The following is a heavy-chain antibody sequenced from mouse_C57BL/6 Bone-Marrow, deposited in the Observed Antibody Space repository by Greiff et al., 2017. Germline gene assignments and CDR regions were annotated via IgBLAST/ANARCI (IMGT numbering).Heavy chain of an antibody. J-gene: IGHJ3*01. CDR3: ARKGGDYDNFAY. Sequence: QVQLQQPGAELVMPGASVKLSCKASGYTFTSYWMHWVKQRPGQGLEWIGEIDPSDSYTNYNQKFKGKSTLTVDKSSSTAYMQLSSLTSEDSAVYYCARKGGDYDNFAYWGQGTLVTVSA. CDR1: GYTFTSYW. CDR2: IDPSDSYT. V-gene: IGHV1-69*01. D-gene: IGHD2-4*01.